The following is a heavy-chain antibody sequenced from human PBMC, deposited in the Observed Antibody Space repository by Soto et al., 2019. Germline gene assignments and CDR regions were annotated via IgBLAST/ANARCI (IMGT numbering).Heavy chain of an antibody. J-gene: IGHJ4*02. Sequence: PSETLSLTRTVSCGPLNSSSLYWGWVPPPPGKGLEWIGSIYYSGSTYYNPSLKSRVTISVDTSKNQFSLKLSSVTAADTAVYYCATKRSTVTTLALDYWGQGTLVTVSS. V-gene: IGHV4-39*01. CDR2: IYYSGST. CDR3: ATKRSTVTTLALDY. D-gene: IGHD4-17*01. CDR1: CGPLNSSSLY.